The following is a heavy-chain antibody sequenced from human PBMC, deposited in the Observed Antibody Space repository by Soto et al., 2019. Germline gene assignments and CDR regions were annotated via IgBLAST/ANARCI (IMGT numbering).Heavy chain of an antibody. CDR3: ARVRQYDFWSGSHFDY. CDR2: IIPIFGTA. D-gene: IGHD3-3*01. V-gene: IGHV1-69*01. CDR1: GGTFSSYA. Sequence: QVQLVQSGAEVKKPGSSVKVSCKASGGTFSSYAISWVRQAPGHGLEWMGGIIPIFGTANYAQKFQGRVTITADESTSTAYMELSSLRSEDTAVYYCARVRQYDFWSGSHFDYWGQGTLVTVSS. J-gene: IGHJ4*02.